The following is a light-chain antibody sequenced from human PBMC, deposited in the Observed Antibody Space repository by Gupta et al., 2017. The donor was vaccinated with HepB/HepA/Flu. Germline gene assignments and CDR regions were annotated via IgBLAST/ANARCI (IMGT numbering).Light chain of an antibody. V-gene: IGKV1-5*03. J-gene: IGKJ1*01. CDR3: QQYYTYSPERT. CDR1: QSIDIW. CDR2: KAS. Sequence: DVQMTQSPSTLSASIGDRVTITCRASQSIDIWLAWYQQRPGKAPKLLMSKASTLESGVPSRFSGSGSGTEFTLTISGLQPDDFATYYCQQYYTYSPERTFGQRTKVEIK.